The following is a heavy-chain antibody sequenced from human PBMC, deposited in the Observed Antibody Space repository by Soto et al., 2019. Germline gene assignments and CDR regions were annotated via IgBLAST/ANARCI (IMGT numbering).Heavy chain of an antibody. Sequence: GGSLRLSCAASGFTFRIYAIQWVRHAPGKGLEWVAVISRDGTNKYYVDSVKGRFTISRDNSKDTVYLQMNSLRDEDSAMFYCARSRSGAVADSFDFWGQGTLVTVSS. CDR2: ISRDGTNK. CDR3: ARSRSGAVADSFDF. D-gene: IGHD3-10*01. V-gene: IGHV3-30*04. CDR1: GFTFRIYA. J-gene: IGHJ4*02.